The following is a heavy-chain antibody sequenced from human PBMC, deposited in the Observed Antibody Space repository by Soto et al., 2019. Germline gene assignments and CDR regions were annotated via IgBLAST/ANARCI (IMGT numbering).Heavy chain of an antibody. D-gene: IGHD6-6*01. CDR3: ACLVGRGKFSRLQY. CDR1: GDSISVNTW. Sequence: QVLLQESGPGLVKPSGTLSLTCDVSGDSISVNTWWSWVRQTPGKGLEWIGEILHSGSVNYNPSLKSRVTISIDKSKNQVSLRLSSMTAADTALYYCACLVGRGKFSRLQYWGQGTLVTVSS. V-gene: IGHV4-4*02. J-gene: IGHJ1*01. CDR2: ILHSGSV.